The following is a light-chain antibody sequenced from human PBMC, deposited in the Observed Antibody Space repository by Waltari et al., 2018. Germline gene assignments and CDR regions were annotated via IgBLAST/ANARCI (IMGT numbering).Light chain of an antibody. CDR2: WAS. CDR1: QSVLYSSNNKNY. V-gene: IGKV4-1*01. CDR3: QQYYSTQT. Sequence: DSVMTQSPDPLAASLGERATINCKPSQSVLYSSNNKNYLAWYQPKPVQPPKLLIYWASTRESGIPERLSGSEAESDFTLTVSSLQGEDWAVYYCQQYYSTQTFGQGTTLAIK. J-gene: IGKJ2*01.